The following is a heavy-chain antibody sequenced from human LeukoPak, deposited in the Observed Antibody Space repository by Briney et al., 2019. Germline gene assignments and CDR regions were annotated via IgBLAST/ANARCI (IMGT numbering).Heavy chain of an antibody. J-gene: IGHJ4*02. CDR3: ATGRGGWPRGDFDH. CDR2: VTGSGDGT. Sequence: GGSLRLSCAATGFTFSSNAMTWVRQAPGKGLEWVSTVTGSGDGTYYADSVKGRFSISRDNSKNALFLQMNSLRAEDTAIYYCATGRGGWPRGDFDHWGQGTLVTGSS. CDR1: GFTFSSNA. D-gene: IGHD6-19*01. V-gene: IGHV3-23*01.